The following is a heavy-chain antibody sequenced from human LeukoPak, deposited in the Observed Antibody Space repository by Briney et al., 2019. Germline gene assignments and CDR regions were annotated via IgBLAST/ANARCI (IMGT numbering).Heavy chain of an antibody. CDR2: IKQDGSEK. D-gene: IGHD6-13*01. V-gene: IGHV3-7*01. CDR3: AKALYSSNWYDDY. CDR1: GFTFSSYW. J-gene: IGHJ4*02. Sequence: GGSLRLSCAASGFTFSSYWMSWVRQAPGKGLEWVANIKQDGSEKYYVDSVKGRFTISRDNAKNSLYLQMNSLRAEDTAVYYCAKALYSSNWYDDYWGQGTLVTVSS.